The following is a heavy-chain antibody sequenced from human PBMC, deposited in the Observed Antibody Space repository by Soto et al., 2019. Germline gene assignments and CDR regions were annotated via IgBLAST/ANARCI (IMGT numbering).Heavy chain of an antibody. J-gene: IGHJ4*02. V-gene: IGHV3-30*04. D-gene: IGHD6-19*01. Sequence: GGSLKLSCAASGFTFSSYGMHWVRQSIGKGLEWVAVISYDGSNKYYADSVRGRFSISRDNSKNTLYLQMNSLRTEDTAVYYCARDHAPVAGTSLPGYWGQGTLVTVSS. CDR1: GFTFSSYG. CDR2: ISYDGSNK. CDR3: ARDHAPVAGTSLPGY.